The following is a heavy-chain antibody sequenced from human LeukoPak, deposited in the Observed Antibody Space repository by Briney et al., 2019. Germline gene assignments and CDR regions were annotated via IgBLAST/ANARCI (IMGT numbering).Heavy chain of an antibody. Sequence: GGSLRLSCAASGFTFSSYAMSWVRQAPGKGLEWVSTISGSGGSTYYADSVKGRFTISRDNSKNTLYLQMNSLRAEDTAIYYCAKVQDYDILTGYYIAGGKFDYWGQGTLVTVSS. J-gene: IGHJ4*02. CDR3: AKVQDYDILTGYYIAGGKFDY. CDR2: ISGSGGST. V-gene: IGHV3-23*01. D-gene: IGHD3-9*01. CDR1: GFTFSSYA.